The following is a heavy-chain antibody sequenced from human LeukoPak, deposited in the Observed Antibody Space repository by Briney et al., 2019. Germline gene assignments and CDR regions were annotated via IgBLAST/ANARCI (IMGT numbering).Heavy chain of an antibody. V-gene: IGHV1-18*01. CDR2: ISAYNGNT. CDR3: ARDYYDRQNDAFDI. CDR1: GYTFTSYG. D-gene: IGHD3-22*01. Sequence: GASVKVSCKASGYTFTSYGISWVRQAPGQGLEWMGWISAYNGNTNYAQKFQGRVTMTRDMSTSTVYMELSSLRSEDTAVYYCARDYYDRQNDAFDIWGQGTMVTVSS. J-gene: IGHJ3*02.